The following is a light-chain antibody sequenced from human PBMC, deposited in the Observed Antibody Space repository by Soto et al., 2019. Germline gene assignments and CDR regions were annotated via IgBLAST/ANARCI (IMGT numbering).Light chain of an antibody. CDR3: QHYGSSLSIT. CDR1: QSVSSNY. CDR2: GAS. J-gene: IGKJ5*01. Sequence: ESVLTQSPGSLSLSPGERATLSCRASQSVSSNYLAWYQHKPGQAPRLLIYGASSRATGIPDRFSGSGSGTDFTLTISRLEPEDFAVYYCQHYGSSLSITFGLGTRLEIK. V-gene: IGKV3-20*01.